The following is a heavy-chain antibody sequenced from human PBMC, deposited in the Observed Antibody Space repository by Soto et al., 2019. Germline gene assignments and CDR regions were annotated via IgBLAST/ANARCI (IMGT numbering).Heavy chain of an antibody. CDR2: ISGSGGST. CDR1: GFTFSSYA. V-gene: IGHV3-23*01. J-gene: IGHJ6*03. D-gene: IGHD6-19*01. CDR3: ANTHLSSGWSNYYYMDV. Sequence: GGSLRLSCAASGFTFSSYAMSWVRQAPGKGLEWVSAISGSGGSTYYADSVKGRFTISRDNSKNTLYLQMNSLRAEDTAVYYCANTHLSSGWSNYYYMDVWGKGTTVTVSS.